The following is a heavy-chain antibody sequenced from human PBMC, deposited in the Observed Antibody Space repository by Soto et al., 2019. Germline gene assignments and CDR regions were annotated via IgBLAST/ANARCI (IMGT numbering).Heavy chain of an antibody. D-gene: IGHD2-15*01. Sequence: SETLSLTCFVYGGSITSSSYYWGWIRQPPGKGLQWIGSIYYSGSTYYNPSLKSRVTISVDTSKNQFSLKLTSVTAADTAVYYCAGHRSGGTYTYYGTDVWGQGTTVTVSS. J-gene: IGHJ6*02. CDR1: GGSITSSSYY. CDR3: AGHRSGGTYTYYGTDV. V-gene: IGHV4-39*01. CDR2: IYYSGST.